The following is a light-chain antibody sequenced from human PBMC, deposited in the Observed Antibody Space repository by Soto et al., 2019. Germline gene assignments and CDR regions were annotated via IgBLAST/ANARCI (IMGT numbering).Light chain of an antibody. CDR2: GVN. V-gene: IGLV2-14*01. J-gene: IGLJ1*01. CDR3: NSDTGSSLDV. Sequence: QSALAQPASVSGSPGQSITISCTGTSSDVARYNSVSWYQQNPGKAPKLIIYGVNYRPSGVSDRFSGSKSGNTASLTISGRQAEDEADYYCNSDTGSSLDVVGIGTKGTVL. CDR1: SSDVARYNS.